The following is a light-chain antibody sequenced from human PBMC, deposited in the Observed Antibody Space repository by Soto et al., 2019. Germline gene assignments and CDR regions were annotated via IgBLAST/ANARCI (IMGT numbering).Light chain of an antibody. CDR3: QSYDSSLSDWV. J-gene: IGLJ3*02. Sequence: QSVLTQPPSVSGAPGQRVTISCSGSSSNFGAGYDVHWYQQLPGTAPKLLIFGNSNRPSGVPDRFSGSKSGTSASLAITGLQAEDEADYSCQSYDSSLSDWVFGGGTKLTVL. CDR2: GNS. V-gene: IGLV1-40*01. CDR1: SSNFGAGYD.